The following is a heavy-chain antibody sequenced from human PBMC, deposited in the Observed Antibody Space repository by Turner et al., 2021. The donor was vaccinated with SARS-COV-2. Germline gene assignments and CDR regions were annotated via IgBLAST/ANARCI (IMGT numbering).Heavy chain of an antibody. CDR1: GCTFTSYG. D-gene: IGHD6-19*01. Sequence: QVPLVQSGAAVKKHGASVMVSCKSSGCTFTSYGMHWVRKAPGQRLEWMGWINAGNGNTEYSQKCQCRVTITRDTPASTAYMEMSSLRSEDTAAFYCARACGRSIAVAVVDYGMDVWGQGTTVTVSS. V-gene: IGHV1-3*01. CDR2: INAGNGNT. CDR3: ARACGRSIAVAVVDYGMDV. J-gene: IGHJ6*02.